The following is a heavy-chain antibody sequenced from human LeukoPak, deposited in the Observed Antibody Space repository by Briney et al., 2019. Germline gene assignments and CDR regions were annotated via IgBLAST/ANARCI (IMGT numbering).Heavy chain of an antibody. J-gene: IGHJ6*03. CDR1: GYSISSGYY. CDR2: ISNSGST. V-gene: IGHV4-38-2*02. Sequence: PSETLSLTCTVSGYSISSGYYWGWIRQTPGKGMEWIGSISNSGSTYYNPSLKSRLTISVDTSKNQFSLNLSSVTAADTAVYYCARVGCSGGSCYRLRYYMDVWGKGTTVTVSS. CDR3: ARVGCSGGSCYRLRYYMDV. D-gene: IGHD2-15*01.